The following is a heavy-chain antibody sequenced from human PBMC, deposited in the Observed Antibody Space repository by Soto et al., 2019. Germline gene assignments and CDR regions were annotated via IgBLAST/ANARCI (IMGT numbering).Heavy chain of an antibody. Sequence: SETLSLTCDVSGDSISSSTYYWGWIRQPPGKGLEWLASIYYSGAAYYNPSLRSRVSISVDTSNNRFSLALTSLTAADTAVYFCARLAYSGYFQTWGQGSLVTVSS. V-gene: IGHV4-39*02. D-gene: IGHD2-21*01. CDR1: GDSISSSTYY. CDR3: ARLAYSGYFQT. CDR2: IYYSGAA. J-gene: IGHJ1*01.